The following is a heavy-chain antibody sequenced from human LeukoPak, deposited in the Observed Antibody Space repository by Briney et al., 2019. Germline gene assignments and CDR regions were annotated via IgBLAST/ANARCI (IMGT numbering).Heavy chain of an antibody. V-gene: IGHV4-59*01. D-gene: IGHD5-18*01. CDR2: IYYSGST. CDR1: GGSITNEY. CDR3: ARERRGYSYGSPFDY. J-gene: IGHJ4*02. Sequence: SETLSLTCTVSGGSITNEYWSWIRQPPGKGLEWIGYIYYSGSTNYNPSLKSRVTISVDTSKNQFSLKLSSVTAADTAVYYCARERRGYSYGSPFDYWGQGTLVTVSS.